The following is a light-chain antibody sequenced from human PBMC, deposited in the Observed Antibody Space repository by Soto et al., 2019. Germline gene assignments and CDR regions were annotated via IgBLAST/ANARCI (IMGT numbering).Light chain of an antibody. V-gene: IGKV3D-7*01. Sequence: PGGRVTLSCWARHSFSSSYLTWYQHKPGQAPRLLIYGASTRATGIPSRFSGSGSGTEFTLTISSLQPDDFATYYCQHYNSYSRPFGQGTKVDIK. CDR3: QHYNSYSRP. CDR1: HSFSSSY. CDR2: GAS. J-gene: IGKJ1*01.